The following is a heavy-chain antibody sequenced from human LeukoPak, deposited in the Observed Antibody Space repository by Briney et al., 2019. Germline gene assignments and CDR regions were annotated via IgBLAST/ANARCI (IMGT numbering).Heavy chain of an antibody. V-gene: IGHV1-2*02. J-gene: IGHJ6*03. CDR2: INPNSGGT. CDR1: GYTFTGYY. D-gene: IGHD3-10*01. CDR3: ARGMSYYGSGSYLYTYYYYYMDV. Sequence: GASVKVSCKASGYTFTGYYMHWVRQAPGQGLEWMGWINPNSGGTNYAQKFQGRVTMTRDTSISTAYMELSRLRSDDTAVYYCARGMSYYGSGSYLYTYYYYYMDVWGKGTTVTVSS.